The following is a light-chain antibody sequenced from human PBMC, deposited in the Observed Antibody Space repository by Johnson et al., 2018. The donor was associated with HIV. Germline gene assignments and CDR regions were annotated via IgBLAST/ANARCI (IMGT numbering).Light chain of an antibody. Sequence: QSVLTQPPSVSAAPGQKVTISCSGSSSNIGNNYVSWYQQLPETAPKLLIYDNNKRPSGIPDRFSGSKSGTSATLGITGLQTGDEADYYCGTWDSSLSAGGFVFGTGTKVTVL. V-gene: IGLV1-51*01. CDR2: DNN. CDR1: SSNIGNNY. CDR3: GTWDSSLSAGGFV. J-gene: IGLJ1*01.